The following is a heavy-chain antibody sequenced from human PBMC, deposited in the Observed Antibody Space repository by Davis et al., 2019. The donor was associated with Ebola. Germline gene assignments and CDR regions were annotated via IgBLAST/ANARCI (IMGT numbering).Heavy chain of an antibody. J-gene: IGHJ4*02. CDR1: GFTFSRFW. D-gene: IGHD5-24*01. CDR2: IKEDGSET. Sequence: PGGSLRLSCAATGFTFSRFWMSWVRQAPGKGLEWVANIKEDGSETYYVESVKGRFTISRDNAKNSLYLQMDSLRAEDTAVYYCARDEAGYNDWGQGALVTVSS. V-gene: IGHV3-7*01. CDR3: ARDEAGYND.